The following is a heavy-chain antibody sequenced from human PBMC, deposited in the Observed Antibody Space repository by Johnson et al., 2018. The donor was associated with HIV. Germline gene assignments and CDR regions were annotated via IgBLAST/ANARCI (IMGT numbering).Heavy chain of an antibody. V-gene: IGHV3-30*04. Sequence: QVQLVESGGGVVQPGRSLRLSCAASGFTFSSYAMHWVRQAPGKGLECVAVISYDGSNKYYADSVKGRFTISRDNSKNTLYLQMNSLRAEEPAVYYCAKVLSSWPPDSRDAFDIWGQGTMVTVSS. CDR2: ISYDGSNK. CDR3: AKVLSSWPPDSRDAFDI. D-gene: IGHD2/OR15-2a*01. J-gene: IGHJ3*02. CDR1: GFTFSSYA.